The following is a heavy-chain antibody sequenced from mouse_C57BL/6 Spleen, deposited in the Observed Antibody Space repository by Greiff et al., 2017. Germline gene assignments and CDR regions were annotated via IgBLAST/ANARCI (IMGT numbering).Heavy chain of an antibody. CDR2: INPSTGGT. CDR1: GYSFTGYY. CDR3: ATNPFAY. D-gene: IGHD6-1*01. J-gene: IGHJ3*01. Sequence: VQLKESGPELVKPGASVKISCKASGYSFTGYYMNWVKQSPEKSLEWIGEINPSTGGTTYNQKFKAKATLTVDKSSSTAYMQLKSLTSEDSAVYYCATNPFAYWGQGTLVTVSA. V-gene: IGHV1-42*01.